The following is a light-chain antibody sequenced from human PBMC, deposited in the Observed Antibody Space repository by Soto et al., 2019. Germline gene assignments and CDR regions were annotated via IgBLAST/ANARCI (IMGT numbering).Light chain of an antibody. CDR1: SSNIGAGYD. V-gene: IGLV1-40*01. CDR2: GST. CDR3: QSYDSSLGGNYV. Sequence: QPPSVSGAPGQRVTISCTGSSSNIGAGYDAHWFQQVPGTAPKLLIYGSTNRPSGVPDRFSGSKSGTSASLAITGLQAEDEADYYCQSYDSSLGGNYVFGTGTKVTVL. J-gene: IGLJ1*01.